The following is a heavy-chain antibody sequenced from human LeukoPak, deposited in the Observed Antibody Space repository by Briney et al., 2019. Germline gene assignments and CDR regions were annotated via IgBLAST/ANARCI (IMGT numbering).Heavy chain of an antibody. CDR2: IYYSGST. CDR3: ARDPERAAAGRYFDL. D-gene: IGHD6-13*01. J-gene: IGHJ2*01. V-gene: IGHV4-39*02. Sequence: SETLSLTCTVSGGSISSSSYYWGWIRQPPGKGLEWIGSIYYSGSTYYNPSLKSRVTISVDTSKNQFSLKLSSVTAADTAVYYCARDPERAAAGRYFDLWGRGTLVTVSS. CDR1: GGSISSSSYY.